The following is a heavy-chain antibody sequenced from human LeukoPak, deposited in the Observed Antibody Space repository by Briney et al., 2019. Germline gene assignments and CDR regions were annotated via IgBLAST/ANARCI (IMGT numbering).Heavy chain of an antibody. CDR3: ARQLLYSSSWYIGWFDP. D-gene: IGHD6-13*01. Sequence: GGSLRLSCAASGFTFSDYYMSWIRQAPGKGLEWVSYISSSGSTIYYADSVKGRFTISRDNAKNSLYLQMNSLRAEDTAVYYCARQLLYSSSWYIGWFDPWGQGTLVTVSS. V-gene: IGHV3-11*01. CDR2: ISSSGSTI. J-gene: IGHJ5*02. CDR1: GFTFSDYY.